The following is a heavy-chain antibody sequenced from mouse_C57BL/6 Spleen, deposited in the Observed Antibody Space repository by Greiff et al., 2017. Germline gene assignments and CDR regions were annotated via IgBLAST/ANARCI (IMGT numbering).Heavy chain of an antibody. Sequence: DVKLQESGGGLVQPGGSMKLSCVASGFTFSNYWMNWVRQSPEKGLEWVAQIRLKSDNYATHYAESVKGRFTISRDDSKSRVYLQMNNLRAEDTGIYYCRGGGTAQATLFAYWGQGTLVTVSA. J-gene: IGHJ3*01. CDR1: GFTFSNYW. V-gene: IGHV6-3*01. CDR2: IRLKSDNYAT. D-gene: IGHD3-2*02. CDR3: RGGGTAQATLFAY.